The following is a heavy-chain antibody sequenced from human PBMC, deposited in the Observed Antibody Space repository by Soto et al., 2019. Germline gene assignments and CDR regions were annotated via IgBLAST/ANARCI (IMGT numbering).Heavy chain of an antibody. Sequence: QVQLVQSGAEVKKPGSSVKVSCKASGGTFSSDSFSLVRQAPGQGLEWMGGIIPMFDTPIYAQKFQDRVTITADESTSTAYMQLSSLRSGDTAVYYCARSGGLDRDFNYWGQGSLVTVSS. J-gene: IGHJ4*02. CDR1: GGTFSSDS. CDR3: ARSGGLDRDFNY. D-gene: IGHD2-15*01. CDR2: IIPMFDTP. V-gene: IGHV1-69*12.